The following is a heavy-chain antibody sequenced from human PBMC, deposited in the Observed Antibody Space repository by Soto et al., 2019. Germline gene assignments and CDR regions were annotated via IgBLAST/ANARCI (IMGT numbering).Heavy chain of an antibody. D-gene: IGHD4-17*01. CDR3: ARESFYGGDFEY. CDR1: GDSITSGDYY. V-gene: IGHV4-30-4*01. Sequence: QVQLQESGPGLVKPSQTLSLTCTVSGDSITSGDYYWSWIRQSPWKGLEWIGYIYYSGTTYYNPSLKSQITISIDTSKNLFSLKLRSVTAADTAIYYCARESFYGGDFEYWGQGSLVTVSS. J-gene: IGHJ4*02. CDR2: IYYSGTT.